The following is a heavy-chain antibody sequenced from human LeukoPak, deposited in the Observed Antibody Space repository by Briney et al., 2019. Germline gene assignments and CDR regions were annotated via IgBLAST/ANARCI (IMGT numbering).Heavy chain of an antibody. Sequence: GGSLRLSCAASGFTFSRFWMTWVRQAPGNGLEWVANIKEDGSDKYYVDSVKGRFTVSRDNAKNSLYLQMNSLRDEDTAVYYCARDRGYFVFDYWGQGTLVTVSS. CDR3: ARDRGYFVFDY. CDR1: GFTFSRFW. D-gene: IGHD3-10*01. J-gene: IGHJ4*02. CDR2: IKEDGSDK. V-gene: IGHV3-7*01.